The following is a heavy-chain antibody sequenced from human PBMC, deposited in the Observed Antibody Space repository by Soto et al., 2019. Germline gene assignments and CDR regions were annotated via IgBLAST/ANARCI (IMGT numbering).Heavy chain of an antibody. Sequence: QVQLVESGGGVIQPGRSLRLSCAASGFTFSSYGMHWVRQAPGKGLEWVAVISYDGSNKHYVDSVKGRFTISRDNSKNTLYLQMNSLRAEDTAVYYSTRGYIWNNEEPRVDYWGQGTLVTVSS. V-gene: IGHV3-30*03. CDR3: TRGYIWNNEEPRVDY. CDR2: ISYDGSNK. CDR1: GFTFSSYG. J-gene: IGHJ4*02. D-gene: IGHD1-20*01.